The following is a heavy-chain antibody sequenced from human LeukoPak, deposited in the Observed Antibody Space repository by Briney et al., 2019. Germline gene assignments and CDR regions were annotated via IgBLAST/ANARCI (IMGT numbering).Heavy chain of an antibody. Sequence: GGSLRLSCAVSGFTFRSYAMSWVRQAPGKGLEWVAAIGDKGIDTKYADSVKGRFTISRDNSKNTLYLQMNSLRAEDTAVYYCARDGYYYGSGFSSPYFDYWGQGTLVTVSS. V-gene: IGHV3-23*01. D-gene: IGHD3-10*01. J-gene: IGHJ4*02. CDR3: ARDGYYYGSGFSSPYFDY. CDR2: IGDKGIDT. CDR1: GFTFRSYA.